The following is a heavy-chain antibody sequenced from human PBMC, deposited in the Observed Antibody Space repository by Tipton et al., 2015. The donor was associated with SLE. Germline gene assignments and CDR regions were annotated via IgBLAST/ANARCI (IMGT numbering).Heavy chain of an antibody. J-gene: IGHJ2*01. CDR2: IYYAGAT. Sequence: TLSLTCTVSGASLSSGRYYWTWIRQHPEKGLEWIGYIYYAGATYYNPSLKSRVIISVDRSQNQFSLNLSSVTAADTAVYYCARDSPTQCNGVCPLVRYFDLWGRGTLVTVS. V-gene: IGHV4-31*03. D-gene: IGHD2-8*01. CDR1: GASLSSGRYY. CDR3: ARDSPTQCNGVCPLVRYFDL.